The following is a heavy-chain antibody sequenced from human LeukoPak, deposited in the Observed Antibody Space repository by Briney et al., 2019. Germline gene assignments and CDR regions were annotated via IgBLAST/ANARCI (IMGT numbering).Heavy chain of an antibody. D-gene: IGHD3-22*01. J-gene: IGHJ4*02. CDR3: AKDGLMSYDSSGYCYYY. CDR1: GFTFSSYG. CDR2: IRYDGSNK. V-gene: IGHV3-30*02. Sequence: PGGSLRLSCAASGFTFSSYGMHWVRQAPGKGLEWVAFIRYDGSNKYYADSVKGRFTISRDNSKNTLYLQMNSLRAEDTAVYYCAKDGLMSYDSSGYCYYYWGQGTLVTVSS.